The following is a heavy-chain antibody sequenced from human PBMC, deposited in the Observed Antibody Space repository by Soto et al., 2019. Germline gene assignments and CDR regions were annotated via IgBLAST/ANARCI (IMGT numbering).Heavy chain of an antibody. J-gene: IGHJ4*02. CDR1: GGPISSSGHF. V-gene: IGHV4-39*01. CDR3: ARRVYSGSGRDYFDR. D-gene: IGHD1-26*01. CDR2: IYYTGTT. Sequence: QLQLQESGPGLVKPSETLSLICSVSGGPISSSGHFWAWIRQPPGRGLEWLATIYYTGTTYYNPSLKSRLIISMDTSKDQFSLDLTSMTAADTALYFCARRVYSGSGRDYFDRWGQGSLVTVSS.